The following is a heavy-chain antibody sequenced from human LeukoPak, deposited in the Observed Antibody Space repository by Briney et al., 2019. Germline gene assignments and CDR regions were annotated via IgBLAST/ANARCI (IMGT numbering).Heavy chain of an antibody. CDR1: EFTFSSSW. CDR2: INEDGSTK. CDR3: ARDRAYSTFDY. V-gene: IGHV3-7*03. Sequence: GGSLRLSYTASEFTFSSSWMTWVRQAPGKGLAWLANINEDGSTKNYVDSVKGRFSISRDNAKKSLYLQMNSLRAEDTAVYYCARDRAYSTFDYWGQGTLVTVSS. J-gene: IGHJ4*02. D-gene: IGHD2/OR15-2a*01.